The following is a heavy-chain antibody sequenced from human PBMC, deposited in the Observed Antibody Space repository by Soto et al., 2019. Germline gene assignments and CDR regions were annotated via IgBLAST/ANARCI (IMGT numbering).Heavy chain of an antibody. Sequence: SVKVSCKASGGTFSSYAISWVRQAPGQGLEWMGGIIPIFGTANYAQKFQGRVTITADESTSTAYMELSSLRSEDTAVYYCARTAVADNYFDYWGQGTLVTVSS. CDR2: IIPIFGTA. J-gene: IGHJ4*02. D-gene: IGHD6-19*01. V-gene: IGHV1-69*13. CDR1: GGTFSSYA. CDR3: ARTAVADNYFDY.